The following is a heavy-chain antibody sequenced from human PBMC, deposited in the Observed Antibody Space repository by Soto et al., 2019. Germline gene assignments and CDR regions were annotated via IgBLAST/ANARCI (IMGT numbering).Heavy chain of an antibody. J-gene: IGHJ4*02. CDR3: ARGPRNWGVDY. V-gene: IGHV1-8*01. D-gene: IGHD7-27*01. CDR1: GYTFTSYD. CDR2: MNPNSGNT. Sequence: GASAKVSCKASGYTFTSYDINWVRQATGQDFEWMGWMNPNSGNTAYAQKFQGRVTMTRDTSKSTAFMELSSLTSEDTAVYYCARGPRNWGVDYWGQGTLVTVSS.